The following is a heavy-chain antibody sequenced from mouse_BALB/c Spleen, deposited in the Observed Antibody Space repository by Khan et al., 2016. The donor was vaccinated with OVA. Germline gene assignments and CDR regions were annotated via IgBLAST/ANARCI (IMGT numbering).Heavy chain of an antibody. J-gene: IGHJ2*01. CDR1: GYSITSDSV. CDR3: ARGGSLLRYPDWFDY. V-gene: IGHV3-2*02. D-gene: IGHD1-2*01. Sequence: VKLELSGPGLLKPSQSLSLSCTVTGYSITSDSVWNWIRQFPRNKLECMPYISYSGSTTYSPSLRSRISITLDKSKNQSFLQLNSVTTEDTATYYCARGGSLLRYPDWFDYWGQGTTLTVSS. CDR2: ISYSGST.